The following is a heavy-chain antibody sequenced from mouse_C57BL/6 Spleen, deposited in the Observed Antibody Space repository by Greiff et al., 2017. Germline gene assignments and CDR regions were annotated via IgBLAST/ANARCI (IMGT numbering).Heavy chain of an antibody. CDR1: GFSFTSYG. V-gene: IGHV2-5*01. Sequence: VQLQQSGPGLVQPSQCLSITCTVSGFSFTSYGVHWVRQSPGKGLEWLGLICRGGSTDYNAAFMSRLRITKDNSKSQVFLKMNSLQADDTAIYYWAKARITTVVAAPAMDYWGQGTSVTVSS. CDR2: ICRGGST. D-gene: IGHD1-1*01. CDR3: AKARITTVVAAPAMDY. J-gene: IGHJ4*01.